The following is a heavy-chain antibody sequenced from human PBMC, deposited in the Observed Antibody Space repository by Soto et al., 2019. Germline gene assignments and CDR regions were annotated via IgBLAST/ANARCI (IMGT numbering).Heavy chain of an antibody. J-gene: IGHJ2*01. V-gene: IGHV3-23*01. CDR3: AKDYQPQNKTRYFDL. CDR1: GFTFSSYA. D-gene: IGHD2-2*01. CDR2: ISGSGGST. Sequence: GGSLRLSCAASGFTFSSYAMSWVRQAPGKGLEWVSAISGSGGSTYYADSVKGRFTISRDNSKNTLYLQMNSLRAEDTAVYYCAKDYQPQNKTRYFDLWGRGTLVTVSS.